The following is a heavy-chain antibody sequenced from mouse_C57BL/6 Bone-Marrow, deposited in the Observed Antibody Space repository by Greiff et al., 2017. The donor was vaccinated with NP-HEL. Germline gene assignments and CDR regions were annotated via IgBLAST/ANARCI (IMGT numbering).Heavy chain of an antibody. CDR1: GYTFTSYW. Sequence: QVQLQQPGAELVKPGASVKLSCKASGYTFTSYWMQWVKQRPGQGLEWIGEIDPSDSYTNYNQKFKGKATLTVDTSSSTAYMQLSSLTSEDSAVYYCARNFQYGNYGYFDVWGTGTTVTVSS. J-gene: IGHJ1*03. CDR2: IDPSDSYT. D-gene: IGHD2-10*02. V-gene: IGHV1-50*01. CDR3: ARNFQYGNYGYFDV.